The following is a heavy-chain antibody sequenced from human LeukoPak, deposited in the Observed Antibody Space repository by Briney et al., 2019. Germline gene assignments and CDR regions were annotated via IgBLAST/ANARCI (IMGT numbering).Heavy chain of an antibody. D-gene: IGHD2-15*01. J-gene: IGHJ4*02. V-gene: IGHV4-59*08. Sequence: SETLSLTCTVSGGSISSYYWSWIRQPPGKGLEWIGYIYYSGSTNYNPALKSRVTISVDTSKNQFSLKLSSVTAADTAGYYCARRGGPWSGGSCYSVWGQGTLVTVSS. CDR3: ARRGGPWSGGSCYSV. CDR2: IYYSGST. CDR1: GGSISSYY.